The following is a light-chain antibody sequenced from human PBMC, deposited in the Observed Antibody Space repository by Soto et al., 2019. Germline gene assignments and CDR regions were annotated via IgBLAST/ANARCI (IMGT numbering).Light chain of an antibody. V-gene: IGKV3-11*01. CDR1: QSVSSY. CDR2: NAS. J-gene: IGKJ3*01. Sequence: TVLTHSPATLSLSPGESATLFCRASQSVSSYLAWYQQKPGQAPRLLIYNASNRAAGIPARFSGSGSGTDFTLTISSLEPEDFAVYYCQQRSNWPPFTFGPGTKVDIK. CDR3: QQRSNWPPFT.